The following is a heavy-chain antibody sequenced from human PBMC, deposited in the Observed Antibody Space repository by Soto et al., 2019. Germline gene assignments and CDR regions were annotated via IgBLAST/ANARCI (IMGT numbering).Heavy chain of an antibody. CDR1: GGSISSSSYY. D-gene: IGHD2-15*01. CDR3: ARHSDCSGGSCYSEYFAVGNWFDP. J-gene: IGHJ5*02. V-gene: IGHV4-39*01. Sequence: PSETVSLTCTVSGGSISSSSYYWGWIRQPPGKGLEWIGSIYYSGSTYSNPSLKSRVTIYVDTSKNQFSLRLSSVTAADTAVYYCARHSDCSGGSCYSEYFAVGNWFDPWGQGTLVTVSS. CDR2: IYYSGST.